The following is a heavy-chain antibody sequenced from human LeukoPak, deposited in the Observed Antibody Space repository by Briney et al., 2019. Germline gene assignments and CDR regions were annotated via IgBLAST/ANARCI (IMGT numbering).Heavy chain of an antibody. Sequence: GGSLRLSCAASGFTFSSYSMNWVRQAPAKGLEWVSSISSSNSYIYYADSVKGRFTISRDNAKNSLYLQMNSLRAEDTAVYYCARDLYYYDSSGYYYWGQGTLVTVSS. J-gene: IGHJ4*02. V-gene: IGHV3-21*01. CDR2: ISSSNSYI. CDR1: GFTFSSYS. CDR3: ARDLYYYDSSGYYY. D-gene: IGHD3-22*01.